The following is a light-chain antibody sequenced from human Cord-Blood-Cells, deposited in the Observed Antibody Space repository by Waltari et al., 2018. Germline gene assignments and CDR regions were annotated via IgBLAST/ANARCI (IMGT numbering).Light chain of an antibody. J-gene: IGKJ4*01. V-gene: IGKV1-39*01. CDR1: QSISRY. CDR3: QQSYRTPLT. CDR2: AAF. Sequence: DIQMTPSPSSLSASVGARVTITCRASQSISRYLNWYQQKPGKAPTFLSYAAFSLQSGVPSRFSGSGCLTDCTVTMSSLQPEDCASHYCQQSYRTPLTVGGGTKVEIK.